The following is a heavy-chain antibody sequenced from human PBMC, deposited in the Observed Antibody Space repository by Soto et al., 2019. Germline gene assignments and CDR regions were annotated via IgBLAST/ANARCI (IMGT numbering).Heavy chain of an antibody. D-gene: IGHD2-15*01. CDR3: AREGGYCNGGGCRYFDY. Sequence: EVLLVESGGGLVKPGGSLRLSCAASGFTFSTYSMNWVRQAPGKGLEWVSSINTASYIYYADSVKGRFTISRDDAKNSLYLQMNSPRDEDTAVYDCAREGGYCNGGGCRYFDYWGQGTLVTVSS. J-gene: IGHJ4*02. V-gene: IGHV3-21*01. CDR1: GFTFSTYS. CDR2: INTASYI.